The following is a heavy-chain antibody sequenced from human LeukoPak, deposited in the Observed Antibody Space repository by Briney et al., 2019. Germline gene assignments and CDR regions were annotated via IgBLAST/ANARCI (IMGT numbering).Heavy chain of an antibody. D-gene: IGHD3-10*01. CDR3: ARFLWFGDLPHDY. J-gene: IGHJ4*02. CDR1: GFTFSDYY. Sequence: GGSLRLSCAASGFTFSDYYMSRIRQAPGKGLEWGSYISSSGSTIYYADSVKGRFTISRDNAKNSMYLQMNSLIAEDTAVYYCARFLWFGDLPHDYWGQGTLVTVSS. V-gene: IGHV3-11*04. CDR2: ISSSGSTI.